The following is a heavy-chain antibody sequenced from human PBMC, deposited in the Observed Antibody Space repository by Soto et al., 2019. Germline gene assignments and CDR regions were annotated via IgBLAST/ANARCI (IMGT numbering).Heavy chain of an antibody. V-gene: IGHV3-30*03. J-gene: IGHJ6*02. CDR3: AREHTGSSWYTQPPYYHYYGMDA. Sequence: VAVISDDGSKKYYADSVKGRITISRDNSKNTLYLQMNSLRAEDTAVYYCAREHTGSSWYTQPPYYHYYGMDAWGQGTTVTV. CDR2: ISDDGSKK. D-gene: IGHD6-13*01.